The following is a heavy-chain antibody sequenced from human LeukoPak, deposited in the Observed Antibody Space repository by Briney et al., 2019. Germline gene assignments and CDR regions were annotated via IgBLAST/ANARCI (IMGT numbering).Heavy chain of an antibody. V-gene: IGHV1-69-2*01. CDR2: VDPEDGET. D-gene: IGHD3-3*01. CDR3: ATDFWSGYLWSDYMDV. CDR1: GYTFTDYY. J-gene: IGHJ6*03. Sequence: ASVKISCKVSGYTFTDYYMHWVQQAPGKGLEWMGLVDPEDGETIYAEKFQGRVTITADTSTDTAYMELSSLRSEDTAVYYCATDFWSGYLWSDYMDVWGKGTTVTVSS.